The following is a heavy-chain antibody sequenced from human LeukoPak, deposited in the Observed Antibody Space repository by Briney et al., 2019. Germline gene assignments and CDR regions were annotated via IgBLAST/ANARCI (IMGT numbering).Heavy chain of an antibody. V-gene: IGHV4-59*08. D-gene: IGHD3-10*01. CDR3: ARHESFRGYFDY. CDR1: GDSINYYY. J-gene: IGHJ4*02. CDR2: IYYSGSP. Sequence: PSETLSLTCTVSGDSINYYYWSWIRQPPGKGLEWIGQIYYSGSPRYNSSLESRVTISVDTSKNQLSLSLSSVTAADTAVYYCARHESFRGYFDYWGQGTLVTVSS.